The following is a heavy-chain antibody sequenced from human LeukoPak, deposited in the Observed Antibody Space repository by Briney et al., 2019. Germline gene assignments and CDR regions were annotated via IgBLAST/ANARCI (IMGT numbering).Heavy chain of an antibody. V-gene: IGHV3-15*01. CDR3: TTDRGHDYGDYGSLYYFDY. J-gene: IGHJ4*02. CDR2: IKSKTDGGTT. Sequence: GGSLRLSCAASGFSVSSNYMSWVRQAPGKGLEWVGRIKSKTDGGTTDYAAPVKGRFTISRDDSKNTLYLQMNSLKTEDTAVYYCTTDRGHDYGDYGSLYYFDYWGQGTLVTVSS. D-gene: IGHD4-17*01. CDR1: GFSVSSNY.